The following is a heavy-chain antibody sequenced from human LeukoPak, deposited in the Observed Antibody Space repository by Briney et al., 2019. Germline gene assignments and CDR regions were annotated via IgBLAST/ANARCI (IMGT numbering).Heavy chain of an antibody. CDR2: ISGSGGAT. Sequence: GGSLRLSCETSGFTFDLHAMGWVRQAPGKGLEWVSGISGSGGATFYADSVKGRFTISRDNSKNTLYLQMNSLRAEDTAVYYCAKEPLFRAAAGSDDYWGQGTLVTVSS. D-gene: IGHD6-13*01. V-gene: IGHV3-23*01. J-gene: IGHJ4*02. CDR3: AKEPLFRAAAGSDDY. CDR1: GFTFDLHA.